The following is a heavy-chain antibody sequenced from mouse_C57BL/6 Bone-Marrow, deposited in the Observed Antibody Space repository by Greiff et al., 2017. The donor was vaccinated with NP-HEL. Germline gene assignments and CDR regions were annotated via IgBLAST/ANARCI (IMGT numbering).Heavy chain of an antibody. CDR1: GYTFTSYW. D-gene: IGHD3-2*02. V-gene: IGHV1-61*01. J-gene: IGHJ3*01. CDR3: ARDSSGSFAY. CDR2: IYPSDSET. Sequence: VKLQQPGAELVRPGSSVKLSCKASGYTFTSYWMDWVKQRPGQGLEWIGNIYPSDSETHYNQKFKDKATLTVDKSSSTAYMQLSSLTSEDSAVYYCARDSSGSFAYWGQGTLVTVSA.